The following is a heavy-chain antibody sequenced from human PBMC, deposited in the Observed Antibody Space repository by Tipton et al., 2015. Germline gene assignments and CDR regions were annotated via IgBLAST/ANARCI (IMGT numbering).Heavy chain of an antibody. CDR3: ARQIAVAARDWFDP. D-gene: IGHD6-13*01. V-gene: IGHV4-31*02. CDR2: IYYNGNT. J-gene: IGHJ5*02. CDR1: GGSISSGAYY. Sequence: LRLSCTVSGGSISSGAYYWTWIRQHPGKGLEWIGCIYYNGNTYNNPALKSRLTISVDTSKNQFSLKLSSVTAADTAVYYCARQIAVAARDWFDPWGQGTLVTVSS.